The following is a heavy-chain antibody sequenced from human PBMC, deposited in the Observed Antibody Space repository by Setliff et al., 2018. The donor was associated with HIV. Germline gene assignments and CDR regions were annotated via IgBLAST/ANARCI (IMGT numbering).Heavy chain of an antibody. J-gene: IGHJ4*02. CDR2: IAYSGTTVYT. V-gene: IGHV4-39*07. CDR1: GGSFIGSSFQ. CDR3: ARGPPFAF. Sequence: PLETLSLTCNVSGGSFIGSSFQSTWIRQPPGRGLEWIGDIAYSGTTVYTNYNPSLESRVTVSEDTSRHQFFLKLTSVTADDTGIYYCARGPPFAFWGQGLLVTVSS.